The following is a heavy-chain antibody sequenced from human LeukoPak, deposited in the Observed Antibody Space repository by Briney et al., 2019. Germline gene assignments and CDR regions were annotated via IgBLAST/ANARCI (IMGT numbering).Heavy chain of an antibody. J-gene: IGHJ6*03. V-gene: IGHV4-39*07. CDR1: GGSFSSSSYY. CDR3: ARASDTAMVKGAIEYYYYYMDV. D-gene: IGHD5-18*01. Sequence: PSETLSLTCTVSGGSFSSSSYYWGWNRQPPGTELKGIGSIYYSGSTYYHPSLKSRVTISVDTSKNQFSLKLSSATAADTAVYYCARASDTAMVKGAIEYYYYYMDVWGKGTTVTVSS. CDR2: IYYSGST.